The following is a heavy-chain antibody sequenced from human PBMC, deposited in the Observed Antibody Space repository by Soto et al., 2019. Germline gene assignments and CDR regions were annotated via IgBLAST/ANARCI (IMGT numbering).Heavy chain of an antibody. V-gene: IGHV3-7*01. CDR2: IKQDGSEK. D-gene: IGHD2-15*01. Sequence: PGGSLRLSCAASGFTFSSYWMSWVRQAPGKGLEWVANIKQDGSEKYYVDSVKGRFTISRDNAKNSLYLQMNSLRAEDTAVYYCARVLGYCSGGSCYSYDYFDYWGQGTLVTVS. CDR1: GFTFSSYW. J-gene: IGHJ4*02. CDR3: ARVLGYCSGGSCYSYDYFDY.